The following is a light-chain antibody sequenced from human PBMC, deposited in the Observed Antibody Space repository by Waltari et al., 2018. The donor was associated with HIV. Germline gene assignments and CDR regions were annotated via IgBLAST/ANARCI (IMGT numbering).Light chain of an antibody. J-gene: IGLJ2*01. Sequence: QSALTQPPSASGSPGQSVTMSCTGPSSEIGGYNYVSWYQQHPGKAPKLLMTEVTKRPSGVPDRFSGSKSGNTASLTVSGLQAEDEAHYYCSSYAPTNKFYVLFGGGTTLTVL. CDR2: EVT. V-gene: IGLV2-8*01. CDR3: SSYAPTNKFYVL. CDR1: SSEIGGYNY.